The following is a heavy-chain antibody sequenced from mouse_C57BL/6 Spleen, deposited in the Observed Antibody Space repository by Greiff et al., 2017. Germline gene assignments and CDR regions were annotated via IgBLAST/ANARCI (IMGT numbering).Heavy chain of an antibody. CDR3: ARRGYYGSSYDFDY. CDR1: GYTFTSYW. CDR2: IYPGSGST. Sequence: QVQLQQPGAELVKPGASVKMSCKASGYTFTSYWITWVKQRPGQGLVWIGDIYPGSGSTNYNEKFKSKATLTVDTSSSTAYMQLSSLTSEDSAVYYCARRGYYGSSYDFDYWGQGTTLTVSS. J-gene: IGHJ2*01. V-gene: IGHV1-55*01. D-gene: IGHD1-1*01.